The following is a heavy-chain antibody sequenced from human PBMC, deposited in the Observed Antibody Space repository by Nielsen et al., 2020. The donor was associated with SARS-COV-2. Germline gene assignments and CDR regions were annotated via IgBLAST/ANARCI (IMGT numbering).Heavy chain of an antibody. J-gene: IGHJ6*02. Sequence: KVSCKGSEFSFTSSWIGWVRQMPGKGLELMGIIYPDDSDTRYSPSFQGRVTISADKSISTAYLQWSSLKASDTAMYYCARLEYSSSSGMDYYYYGMDVWGQGTTVTVSS. CDR1: EFSFTSSW. CDR2: IYPDDSDT. D-gene: IGHD6-6*01. CDR3: ARLEYSSSSGMDYYYYGMDV. V-gene: IGHV5-51*01.